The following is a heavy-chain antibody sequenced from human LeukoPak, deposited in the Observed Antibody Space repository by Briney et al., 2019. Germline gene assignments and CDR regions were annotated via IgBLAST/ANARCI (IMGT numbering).Heavy chain of an antibody. V-gene: IGHV4-39*07. J-gene: IGHJ4*02. CDR1: GGSISSSRYY. Sequence: SETLCLTCTVPGGSISSSRYYWGWIRQPPGKWLEWIGSIYYSGSTYYNPSLKSRVTISVDTSKNQFSLKLSSVTAADTAVYYCARVVAHPPGDLFDYWGQGTLVTVSS. CDR3: ARVVAHPPGDLFDY. CDR2: IYYSGST. D-gene: IGHD4-17*01.